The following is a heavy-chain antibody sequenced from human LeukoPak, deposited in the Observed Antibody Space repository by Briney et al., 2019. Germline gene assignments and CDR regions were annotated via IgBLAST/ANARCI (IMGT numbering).Heavy chain of an antibody. J-gene: IGHJ5*02. CDR2: IYTSGSA. Sequence: SQTLSLTCTVSGGSISSGNYYWTWIRQPAGKGLEWIGRIYTSGSANYNPSLKSRVTISVDTSKNQFSLKLSSVTAADTAVYYCARVFGWFDPWGQGTLVTVSS. CDR3: ARVFGWFDP. CDR1: GGSISSGNYY. V-gene: IGHV4-61*02. D-gene: IGHD3-16*01.